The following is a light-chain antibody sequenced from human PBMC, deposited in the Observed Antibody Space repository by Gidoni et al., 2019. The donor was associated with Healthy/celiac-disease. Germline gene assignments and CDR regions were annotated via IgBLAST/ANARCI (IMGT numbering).Light chain of an antibody. V-gene: IGLV3-10*01. Sequence: YELTQPPSVSVSPRQTAMITCSGDALPKKYAYWYQQKSGQAPVLVIYEDSKRPSGIPERFSGSSSGTMATLTISGAQVEDEADYYCYSTDNRGNHRVFGGGTKLPVL. CDR3: YSTDNRGNHRV. CDR1: ALPKKY. J-gene: IGLJ3*02. CDR2: EDS.